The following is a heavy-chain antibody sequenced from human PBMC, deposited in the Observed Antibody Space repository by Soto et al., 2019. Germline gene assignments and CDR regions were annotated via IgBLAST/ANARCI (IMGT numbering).Heavy chain of an antibody. V-gene: IGHV4-4*02. CDR3: ASRDPGTSVDY. D-gene: IGHD1-7*01. CDR1: GGSFTSNNW. CDR2: IYRTGST. J-gene: IGHJ4*02. Sequence: SXGTLSLTCAVSGGSFTSNNWWTCVRQPPGQGLEWIGEIYRTGSTNYNPSLKSRVTIPLDKSENQFSLKVTSLTAADTAVYYCASRDPGTSVDYWGQGTLVTVSS.